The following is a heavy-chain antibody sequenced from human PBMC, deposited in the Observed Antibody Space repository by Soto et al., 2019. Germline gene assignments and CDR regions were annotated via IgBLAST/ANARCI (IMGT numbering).Heavy chain of an antibody. Sequence: KICWSGVEYSITNLWIGRVRKMPRKGLEWMGIIYPGDSDTRYSPSFQGQVTISADKSISTAYLQWSSPKASDTAMYYCSRHGTGRNSGYDSRGGFWGQGTLVTVSS. CDR1: EYSITNLW. CDR3: SRHGTGRNSGYDSRGGF. CDR2: IYPGDSDT. D-gene: IGHD5-12*01. V-gene: IGHV5-51*01. J-gene: IGHJ4*02.